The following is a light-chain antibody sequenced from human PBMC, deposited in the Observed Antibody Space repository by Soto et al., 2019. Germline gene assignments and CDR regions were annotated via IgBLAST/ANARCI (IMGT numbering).Light chain of an antibody. V-gene: IGLV2-11*01. CDR2: DVN. CDR3: CSYAGSYSYV. CDR1: SSDVGGYNY. Sequence: QSALTQPRSVSGSPGQSVTISCTGTSSDVGGYNYVSWYQQHPGRAPKLMIYDVNKRPSGVPDRFSGSKSGNRASLTISGLQAEDEADYYCCSYAGSYSYVFGAATKLIVL. J-gene: IGLJ1*01.